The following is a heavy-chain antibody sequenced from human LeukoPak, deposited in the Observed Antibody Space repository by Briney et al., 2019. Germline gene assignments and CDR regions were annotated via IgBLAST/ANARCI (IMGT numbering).Heavy chain of an antibody. CDR1: GFTFSSYE. Sequence: GGSLRLSCAASGFTFSSYETNWVRQAPGKGLEWVSYISSSGSTIYYADSVKGRFTISRDNAKNSLYLQMNSLRAEDTAVYYCARAFTYYDILTGTGHAFDIWGQGTMVTVSS. D-gene: IGHD3-9*01. CDR2: ISSSGSTI. J-gene: IGHJ3*02. V-gene: IGHV3-48*03. CDR3: ARAFTYYDILTGTGHAFDI.